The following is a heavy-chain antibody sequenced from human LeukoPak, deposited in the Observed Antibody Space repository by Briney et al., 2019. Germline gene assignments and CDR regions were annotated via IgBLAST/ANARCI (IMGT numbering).Heavy chain of an antibody. J-gene: IGHJ6*03. CDR2: ITWNGDTT. CDR3: ARAYTSSRHYYYYYMDV. Sequence: PGGSLRLSCAASGFTFSSYGMHWVRQAPGKGLEWVSGITWNGDTTGYADSVKGRFTISRDNAKNSLYLQMNSLRAEDTALYYCARAYTSSRHYYYYYMDVWGKGTTVTVSS. CDR1: GFTFSSYG. V-gene: IGHV3-20*04. D-gene: IGHD6-13*01.